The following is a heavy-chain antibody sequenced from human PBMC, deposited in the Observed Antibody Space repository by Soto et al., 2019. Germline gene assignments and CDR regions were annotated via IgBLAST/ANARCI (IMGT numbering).Heavy chain of an antibody. J-gene: IGHJ6*02. D-gene: IGHD2-15*01. CDR3: ARTIAISGIVNYYGLDV. CDR2: IYRSGNT. V-gene: IGHV4-4*02. CDR1: GGFIGSNNW. Sequence: PSETLSLTCAVSGGFIGSNNWWTWVRHSPGKGLEWIGEIYRSGNTNHNPSLKSRVTISLDKSKNQLSLNLNSVTAADTAVYYCARTIAISGIVNYYGLDVWGPGITVTVSS.